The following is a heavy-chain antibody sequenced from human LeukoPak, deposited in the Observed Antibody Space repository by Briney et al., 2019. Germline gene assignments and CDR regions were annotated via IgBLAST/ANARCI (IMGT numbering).Heavy chain of an antibody. CDR3: VRQVLLRDVLIRKTIYYFDS. CDR1: GGSISSSSYY. Sequence: SETLSLTCTVSGGSISSSSYYWGWIRQPPGKGLEWIGSIHYSGGSTYYNPSLESRVSISIDTSNNQFSLKLNSMTAADTAIYYCVRQVLLRDVLIRKTIYYFDSWGRGTLVPVSS. V-gene: IGHV4-39*01. J-gene: IGHJ4*02. CDR2: IHYSGGST. D-gene: IGHD3-10*01.